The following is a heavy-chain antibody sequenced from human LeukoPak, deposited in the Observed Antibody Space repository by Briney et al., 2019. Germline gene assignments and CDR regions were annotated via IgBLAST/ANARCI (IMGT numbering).Heavy chain of an antibody. CDR2: ISYDGSNK. Sequence: PGGSLRLSCAASGFTFSSYGMHWVRQAPGKGLEWVAVISYDGSNKYYTDSVKGRFTIFRDNSKNTLYLQMNSLRPEDTAVYYCARDLHSGVVPPAPDGMDVWGQGTTVTVSS. J-gene: IGHJ6*02. V-gene: IGHV3-30*03. CDR1: GFTFSSYG. CDR3: ARDLHSGVVPPAPDGMDV. D-gene: IGHD2-2*01.